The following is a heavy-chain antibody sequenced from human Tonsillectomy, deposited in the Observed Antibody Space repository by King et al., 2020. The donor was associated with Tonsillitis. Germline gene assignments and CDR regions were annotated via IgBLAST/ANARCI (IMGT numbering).Heavy chain of an antibody. V-gene: IGHV1-69*04. J-gene: IGHJ4*02. Sequence: DQLVQSGAEVKKPGSSVKVSCKASGGTFSSYAISWVRQAPGQGLEWMGRIIPMLTIANYAQKFQGRVTITADKSTSTAYMELSSLTSEDTAVYYCARDVSPYCGGDCYSYFDYWGQGTLVTVSS. CDR1: GGTFSSYA. D-gene: IGHD2-21*02. CDR3: ARDVSPYCGGDCYSYFDY. CDR2: IIPMLTIA.